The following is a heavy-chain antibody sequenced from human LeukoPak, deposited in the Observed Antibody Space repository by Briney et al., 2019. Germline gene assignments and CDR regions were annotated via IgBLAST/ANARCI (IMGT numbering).Heavy chain of an antibody. Sequence: SETLSLTCTVSGGSISSSSYYWGWIRQPPGKGLEWIGSIYYSGSTYYNPSLKSRVTTSVDTSKDQFSLKVNSVTAADTAVYYCARRGLDWSVFDYWGLGTLVTVSS. CDR3: ARRGLDWSVFDY. CDR1: GGSISSSSYY. D-gene: IGHD3/OR15-3a*01. CDR2: IYYSGST. J-gene: IGHJ4*02. V-gene: IGHV4-39*01.